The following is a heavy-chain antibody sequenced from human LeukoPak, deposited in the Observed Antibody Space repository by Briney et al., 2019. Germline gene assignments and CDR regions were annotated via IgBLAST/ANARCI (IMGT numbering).Heavy chain of an antibody. Sequence: SETLSLTCTVSGGSISSGDYYWSWIRQPPGKGLEWIGYIYYSGSTYYNPSLKSRVTISVDASKNQFSLRLSSVTAADTAVYYCARVYIAAANLNWFDPWGQGTLVTVSS. J-gene: IGHJ5*02. CDR2: IYYSGST. CDR3: ARVYIAAANLNWFDP. D-gene: IGHD6-13*01. V-gene: IGHV4-30-4*08. CDR1: GGSISSGDYY.